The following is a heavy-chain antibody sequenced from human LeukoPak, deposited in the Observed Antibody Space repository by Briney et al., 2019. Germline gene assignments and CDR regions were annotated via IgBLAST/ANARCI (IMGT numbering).Heavy chain of an antibody. CDR2: INQVGSSK. Sequence: PGGSLRLSCAASGFTFTTYWMGWVRQAPGKGPEWVANINQVGSSKYFVDSVKGRFIISRDNAKNSLYPQMNSLRDEDTAVYYCANLGPPGRDHYLESWGQGTLVTVSS. J-gene: IGHJ4*02. CDR1: GFTFTTYW. CDR3: ANLGPPGRDHYLES. D-gene: IGHD5-24*01. V-gene: IGHV3-7*01.